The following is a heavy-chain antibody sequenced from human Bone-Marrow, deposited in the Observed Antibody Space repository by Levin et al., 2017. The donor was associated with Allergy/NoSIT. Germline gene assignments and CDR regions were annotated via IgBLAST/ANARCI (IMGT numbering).Heavy chain of an antibody. CDR2: ITDAI. CDR1: GFTFSDYY. Sequence: GESLKISCAASGFTFSDYYMSWIRQAPGKGLEWVSYITDAINYADSVKGRFTISRDNAKNSLFLQMNSLTVDDTAVYYCARDRAVGGHGNFQHWGQGTLVTVSS. D-gene: IGHD6-19*01. J-gene: IGHJ1*01. CDR3: ARDRAVGGHGNFQH. V-gene: IGHV3-11*01.